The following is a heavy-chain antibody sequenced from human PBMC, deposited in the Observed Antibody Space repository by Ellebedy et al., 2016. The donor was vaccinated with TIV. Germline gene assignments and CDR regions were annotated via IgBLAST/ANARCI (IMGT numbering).Heavy chain of an antibody. J-gene: IGHJ2*01. D-gene: IGHD1-1*01. CDR3: ATDRAPDGRNWCIDL. Sequence: AASVQVSCKASGYTFSSYYMHWVRQAPGQGLEWMGGIIPIFGTAKNAQKFQGRVTITADESTSTAYMELSSLRSEDTAVYYCATDRAPDGRNWCIDLWGRGTLVAVSS. CDR1: GYTFSSYY. CDR2: IIPIFGTA. V-gene: IGHV1-69*13.